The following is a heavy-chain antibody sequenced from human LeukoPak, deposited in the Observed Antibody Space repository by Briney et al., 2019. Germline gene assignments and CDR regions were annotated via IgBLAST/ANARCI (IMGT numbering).Heavy chain of an antibody. Sequence: PSETLSLTCTVSGGSISSYYWSWIRQPPGKGLEWSGYIYYIGSTNYNRSLKSRVTISVDTSKNQFSLKLSSVTAADTAVYYCARRSYDFWSGYYRVYDYWGQGTLVTVSS. D-gene: IGHD3-3*01. CDR2: IYYIGST. CDR1: GGSISSYY. J-gene: IGHJ4*02. V-gene: IGHV4-59*01. CDR3: ARRSYDFWSGYYRVYDY.